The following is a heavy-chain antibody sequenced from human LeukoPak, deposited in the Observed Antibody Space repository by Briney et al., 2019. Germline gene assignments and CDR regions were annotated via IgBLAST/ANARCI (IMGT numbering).Heavy chain of an antibody. CDR2: IRYDGSNK. Sequence: QSGGSLRLSCAASGFTFSSYGMRWVRQAPGKGLEWVAFIRYDGSNKYYADSVKGRFTISRDNSKNTLYLQMNSLRAEDTAVYYCAKVATRYCSSTSCPKGYFDYWGQGTLVTVSS. CDR1: GFTFSSYG. V-gene: IGHV3-30*02. CDR3: AKVATRYCSSTSCPKGYFDY. D-gene: IGHD2-2*01. J-gene: IGHJ4*02.